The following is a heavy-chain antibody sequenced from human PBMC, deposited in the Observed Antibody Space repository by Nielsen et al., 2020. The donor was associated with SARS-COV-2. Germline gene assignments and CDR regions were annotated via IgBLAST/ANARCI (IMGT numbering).Heavy chain of an antibody. CDR3: ARGRSSSGYYYYMDV. V-gene: IGHV1-69*13. D-gene: IGHD3-10*01. J-gene: IGHJ6*03. CDR2: IIPMYGAT. CDR1: GGSFSNFA. Sequence: SVKVSCKASGGSFSNFAINWVRQAPGQGLEWMGGIIPMYGATNYAQKFQGRVTLTADESTSTAYMELSSLRSEDTAVYYCARGRSSSGYYYYMDVWGKGTTVTVSS.